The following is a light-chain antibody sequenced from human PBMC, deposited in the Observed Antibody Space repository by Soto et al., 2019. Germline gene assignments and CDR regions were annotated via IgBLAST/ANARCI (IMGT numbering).Light chain of an antibody. J-gene: IGLJ1*01. CDR1: SSDVGGYKY. CDR2: EVS. Sequence: QSSLTQPPSASGSPGQSVTISCTGTSSDVGGYKYISWYQQHPGKAPKLMIYEVSKRPSGVPDRFSGYKSGNTAYLTVSGLQAEDEADYYCRSYAGSNNYVSGTGTKV. V-gene: IGLV2-8*01. CDR3: RSYAGSNNYV.